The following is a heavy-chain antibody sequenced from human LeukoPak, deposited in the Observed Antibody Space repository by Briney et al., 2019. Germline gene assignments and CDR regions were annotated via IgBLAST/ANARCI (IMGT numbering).Heavy chain of an antibody. Sequence: QPGGSLRLSCAASGFTFSSYAMHWVRQAPGKGLEWVAVISYDGSNKYYADSVKGRFTISRDNSKITLYLQMNSLRAEDTAVYYCARDGYSVYYFDYWGQGTLVTVSS. CDR1: GFTFSSYA. J-gene: IGHJ4*02. D-gene: IGHD5-24*01. V-gene: IGHV3-30-3*01. CDR3: ARDGYSVYYFDY. CDR2: ISYDGSNK.